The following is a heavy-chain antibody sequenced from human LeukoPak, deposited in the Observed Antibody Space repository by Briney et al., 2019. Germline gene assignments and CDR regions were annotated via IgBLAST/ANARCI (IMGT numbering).Heavy chain of an antibody. J-gene: IGHJ6*03. CDR1: GDSFSSSSYY. CDR3: ARLSIVGATSSYYMDV. V-gene: IGHV4-39*01. D-gene: IGHD1-26*01. Sequence: KASETLSLTCSGSGDSFSSSSYYWGWIRQPPGKMLEWIGNINYSGTTYYNPSLKSRVTISVDTSKNQFSLSLSSVTVADTAVYYCARLSIVGATSSYYMDVWGKGTTVTVSS. CDR2: INYSGTT.